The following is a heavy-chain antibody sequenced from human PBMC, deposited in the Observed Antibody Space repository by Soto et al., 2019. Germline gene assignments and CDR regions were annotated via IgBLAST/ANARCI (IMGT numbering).Heavy chain of an antibody. J-gene: IGHJ5*02. CDR2: SYYSGTT. D-gene: IGHD6-19*01. V-gene: IGHV4-39*01. CDR3: TRRYQWNDNYFGP. CDR1: GASISVHSYY. Sequence: SETLSLTCPVSGASISVHSYYWTWIRQPPGKGLEWIGSSYYSGTTYFNPSLKSRATISVDTSKNQFSLRLTSVTAADTAIYYRTRRYQWNDNYFGPWGPGALVTVSS.